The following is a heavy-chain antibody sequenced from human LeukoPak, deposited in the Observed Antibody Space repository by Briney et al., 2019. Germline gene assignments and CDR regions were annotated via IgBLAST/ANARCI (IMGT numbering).Heavy chain of an antibody. CDR1: GYTLTELS. D-gene: IGHD3-3*01. V-gene: IGHV1-24*01. CDR3: ATTVFGVLTSFDY. Sequence: ASVKVSCKVSGYTLTELSMHWVRQAPGKGLECMGGFDPEDGERIYAQKFQGRVTMTEDTSTDTAYMDLSSLRSEDTAIYYCATTVFGVLTSFDYWGQGTLVTVSS. CDR2: FDPEDGER. J-gene: IGHJ4*02.